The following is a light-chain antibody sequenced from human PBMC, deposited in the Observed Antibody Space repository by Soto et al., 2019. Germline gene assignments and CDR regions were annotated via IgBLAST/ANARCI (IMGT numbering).Light chain of an antibody. CDR2: DVS. Sequence: QSALTQPASVSGSPGQSITISCTGTSSDVGGYNYVSWYQQHPGKAHKLMIYDVSNRPSGVSNRFSGSKSGNTASLTISGLQADDEADYYCSSYTSSSTLLYVFGTGTKVTVL. V-gene: IGLV2-14*01. J-gene: IGLJ1*01. CDR1: SSDVGGYNY. CDR3: SSYTSSSTLLYV.